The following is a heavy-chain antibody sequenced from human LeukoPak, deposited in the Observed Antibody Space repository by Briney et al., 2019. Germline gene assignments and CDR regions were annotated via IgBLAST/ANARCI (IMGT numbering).Heavy chain of an antibody. J-gene: IGHJ4*02. Sequence: PSETLSLTCTVSGGSISRGDYYWSWTRQPPGKGLEWIGYIYYSGSTDYNPSLKSRVTISVDTSKNQFSLKLSSVTAADTAVYYCARGKSKFDYWGQGTLVTVSS. CDR3: ARGKSKFDY. CDR1: GGSISRGDYY. CDR2: IYYSGST. V-gene: IGHV4-30-4*01.